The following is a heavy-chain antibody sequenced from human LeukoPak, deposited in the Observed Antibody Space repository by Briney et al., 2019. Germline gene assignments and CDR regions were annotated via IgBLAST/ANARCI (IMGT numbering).Heavy chain of an antibody. CDR3: ARSDMVRGVLGSYYYYYMDV. CDR2: IIPIFGTA. D-gene: IGHD3-10*01. Sequence: GASVKVSCKASGGTFSSYAISWVRQAPGQGLEWMGGIIPIFGTANYAQKFQGRVTITADESTSTAYMELSSLRSEDTAVYYCARSDMVRGVLGSYYYYYMDVWGKGTTVTISS. CDR1: GGTFSSYA. J-gene: IGHJ6*03. V-gene: IGHV1-69*13.